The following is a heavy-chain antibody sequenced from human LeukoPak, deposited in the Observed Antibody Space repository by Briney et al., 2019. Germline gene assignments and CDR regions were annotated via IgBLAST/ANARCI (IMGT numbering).Heavy chain of an antibody. CDR1: GGSISSYY. CDR3: ARALSGTYGLFQH. V-gene: IGHV4-59*01. D-gene: IGHD1-26*01. CDR2: IYYSGST. Sequence: PSETLSLTCTVSGGSISSYYGSWIRQPPGKGLEWIGYIYYSGSTYYNPSLRSRVTISVDTSKNQFSLNLNSVTAADTAVYYCARALSGTYGLFQHWGQGTLVTVSS. J-gene: IGHJ1*01.